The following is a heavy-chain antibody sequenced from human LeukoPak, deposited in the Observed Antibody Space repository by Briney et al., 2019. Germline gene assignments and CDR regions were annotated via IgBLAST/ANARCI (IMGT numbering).Heavy chain of an antibody. Sequence: PGGSLRLSCAASGFTFSSYARSWVRKAPGKVLEWVSAISGSGGSTYYADSVKGRFTISRDNSKNTLYLQMNSLRAEDTAVYYCALRGYYYYGMDVWGQGTTVTVSS. CDR1: GFTFSSYA. V-gene: IGHV3-23*01. CDR3: ALRGYYYYGMDV. J-gene: IGHJ6*02. CDR2: ISGSGGST.